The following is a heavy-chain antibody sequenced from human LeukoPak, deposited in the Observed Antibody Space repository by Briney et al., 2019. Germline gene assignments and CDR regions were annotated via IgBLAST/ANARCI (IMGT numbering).Heavy chain of an antibody. CDR3: ARDRWFDT. V-gene: IGHV4-4*07. Sequence: SDTLSLTCSVSGGSMSRYYWNWIRQPAGKGLEWIERIYSTGSADYNPSLQSRVTMSVDTSKNEFSLRLTSVTAADTAIYYCARDRWFDTWGQGTLVTVSS. CDR2: IYSTGSA. CDR1: GGSMSRYY. J-gene: IGHJ5*02.